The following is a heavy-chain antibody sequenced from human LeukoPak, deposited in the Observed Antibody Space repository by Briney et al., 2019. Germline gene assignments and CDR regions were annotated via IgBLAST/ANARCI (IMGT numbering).Heavy chain of an antibody. CDR1: GGSISSGDYY. D-gene: IGHD2-21*02. J-gene: IGHJ4*02. CDR2: IYYSGST. V-gene: IGHV4-30-4*01. Sequence: SETLSLTCTVSGGSISSGDYYWSWIRQPPGKGLEWIGYIYYSGSTYYNPSLKSRVTISVDTSKNQFSLKLSSVTAADTAVYYCAREGGGDSTLDYWAREPWSPSPQ. CDR3: AREGGGDSTLDY.